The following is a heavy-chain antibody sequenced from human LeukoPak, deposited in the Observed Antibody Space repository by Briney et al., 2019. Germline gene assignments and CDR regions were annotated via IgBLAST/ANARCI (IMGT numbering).Heavy chain of an antibody. CDR2: IYYSGST. Sequence: SETLSLTCSVSGGSISSGSYYWGWIRQPPGKGLEWIGSIYYSGSTYYNPSLKSRVTVSVDTSKNQFSLKLSSVTAADTAVYYCASIVRVRGVIISPYAFDIWGQGTMVTVSS. D-gene: IGHD3-10*01. J-gene: IGHJ3*02. V-gene: IGHV4-39*07. CDR3: ASIVRVRGVIISPYAFDI. CDR1: GGSISSGSYY.